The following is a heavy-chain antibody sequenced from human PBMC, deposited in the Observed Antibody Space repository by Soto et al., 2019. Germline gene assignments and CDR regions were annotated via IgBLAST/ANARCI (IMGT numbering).Heavy chain of an antibody. CDR3: ARARATIAAAAIFDC. V-gene: IGHV4-4*02. CDR1: GGSISTSNW. D-gene: IGHD6-13*01. CDR2: VYRTGST. Sequence: QVQLQESGPGLVKPSGTLSLTCAVSGGSISTSNWWSWVRQPPGKGLEWIGEVYRTGSTNYNPSLGSPLTISEDKSKIQSSLNLTSVPAAATAVYYCARARATIAAAAIFDCWGQGTLVTVSS. J-gene: IGHJ4*02.